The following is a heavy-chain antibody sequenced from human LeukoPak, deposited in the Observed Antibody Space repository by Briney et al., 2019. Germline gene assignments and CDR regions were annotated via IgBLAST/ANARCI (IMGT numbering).Heavy chain of an antibody. V-gene: IGHV3-74*01. J-gene: IGHJ3*02. CDR1: GFTFSSYW. Sequence: SGGSLRLSCAASGFTFSSYWMHWVRQAPGKGLVWVSRINSDGSSTSYADSVKGRFTISRDNAKNTLYLQMNSLRAEDTAVYYCARGGYGPLLWFGEPHAFDIWGQGTMVTVSS. CDR2: INSDGSST. D-gene: IGHD3-10*01. CDR3: ARGGYGPLLWFGEPHAFDI.